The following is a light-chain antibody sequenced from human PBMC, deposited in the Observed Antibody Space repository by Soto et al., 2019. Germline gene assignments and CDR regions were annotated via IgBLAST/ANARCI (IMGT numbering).Light chain of an antibody. J-gene: IGKJ1*01. CDR1: QSVNSR. CDR3: QQYNSLWT. CDR2: RAS. V-gene: IGKV1-5*03. Sequence: DIQMTQSPSTLSASVGDRVTITCRASQSVNSRLAWFQQKPGKAPKLLIDRASNLESGVPSRFSGSGSGTEFTLTINSLQPDDVATYYCQQYNSLWTFGQGTKVEIK.